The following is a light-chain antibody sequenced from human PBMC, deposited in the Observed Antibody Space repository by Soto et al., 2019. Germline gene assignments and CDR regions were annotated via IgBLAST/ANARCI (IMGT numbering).Light chain of an antibody. J-gene: IGLJ2*01. CDR3: SSYTISSTVV. Sequence: QSVLTQRASVSGSPGQSITISCTGTSSDVGGYNYVSWYQQHPGKAPKLMIYEVTNRPSGVSNRFSGSKSGNTASLTISGLQAEDEADYYCSSYTISSTVVFGGGTQLTVL. V-gene: IGLV2-14*01. CDR2: EVT. CDR1: SSDVGGYNY.